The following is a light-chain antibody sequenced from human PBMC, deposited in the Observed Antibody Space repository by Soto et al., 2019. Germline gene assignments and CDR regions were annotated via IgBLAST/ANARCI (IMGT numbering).Light chain of an antibody. V-gene: IGLV1-40*01. CDR2: GNT. CDR3: QSYDNSLSGFYV. J-gene: IGLJ1*01. CDR1: SSNIGAGFH. Sequence: QSVLTQPPSVSGAPGQRVTISCTGSSSNIGAGFHVHWYQQLPGTAPRLLIFGNTNRPSGVPDRFSASESGTSASLAITGLQAEDEADYYCQSYDNSLSGFYVFGTGTKLTVL.